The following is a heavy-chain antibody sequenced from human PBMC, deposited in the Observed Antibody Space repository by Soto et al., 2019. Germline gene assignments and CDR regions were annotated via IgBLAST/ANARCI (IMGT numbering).Heavy chain of an antibody. Sequence: PGGSLRLSCAASGFTFSSYAMSWVRQAPGKGLEWVSAISGSGGSTYYADSVKGRFTISRDNSKNTLYLQMNSLRAEDTAVYYCAKSCGGDCYSYYYYYGMDVWGQGTTVTVT. CDR1: GFTFSSYA. V-gene: IGHV3-23*01. CDR3: AKSCGGDCYSYYYYYGMDV. D-gene: IGHD2-21*02. J-gene: IGHJ6*02. CDR2: ISGSGGST.